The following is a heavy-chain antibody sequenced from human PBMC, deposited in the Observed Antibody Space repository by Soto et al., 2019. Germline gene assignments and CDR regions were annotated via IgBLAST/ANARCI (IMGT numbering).Heavy chain of an antibody. CDR3: AKDWFIMGPPPPEYYFDY. J-gene: IGHJ4*02. V-gene: IGHV3-30*18. D-gene: IGHD1-26*01. CDR1: GFTFSSYG. Sequence: GGSLRLSCAASGFTFSSYGMHWVRQAPGKGLEWVAVISYDGSNKYYADSVKGRFTISRDNSKNTLYLQMNSLRAEDTAVYYCAKDWFIMGPPPPEYYFDYWGQGTLVTVSS. CDR2: ISYDGSNK.